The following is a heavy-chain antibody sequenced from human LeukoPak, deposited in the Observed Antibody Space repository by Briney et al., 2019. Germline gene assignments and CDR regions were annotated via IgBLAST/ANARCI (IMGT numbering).Heavy chain of an antibody. J-gene: IGHJ4*02. CDR1: GGSISSYY. Sequence: PSETLSLTCTVSGGSISSYYWSWIRQPAGKGLEWIGRIYTSGSTNYNPSLKSRVTMSVDTSKNQFSLKLSSVTAADTAVYYCARSSSSWYTLDFDYWGQGTLVTVSS. CDR2: IYTSGST. CDR3: ARSSSSWYTLDFDY. D-gene: IGHD6-13*01. V-gene: IGHV4-4*07.